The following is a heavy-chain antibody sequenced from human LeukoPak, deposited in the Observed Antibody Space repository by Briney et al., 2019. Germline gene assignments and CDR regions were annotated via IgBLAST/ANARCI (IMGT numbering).Heavy chain of an antibody. J-gene: IGHJ4*02. V-gene: IGHV1-18*01. CDR3: ARVGAYCTSTSCLDY. D-gene: IGHD2-2*01. CDR1: GYAFTSYG. CDR2: ISAYNGNT. Sequence: GASVKVSCKASGYAFTSYGISWVRRAHGQGLEWMGWISAYNGNTNYAQKLQGRVTMTTDTSTSTAYMELRSLTSDDTAVYYCARVGAYCTSTSCLDYWGQGTLVTVSS.